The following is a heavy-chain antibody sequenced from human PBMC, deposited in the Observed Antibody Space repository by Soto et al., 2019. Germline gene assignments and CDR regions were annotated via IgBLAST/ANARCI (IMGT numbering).Heavy chain of an antibody. Sequence: QVQLVQSGAEVKKPGASVKVSCKASGYTFTGYYLHWVRQAPGQGLEWMGWINPNSGGTNYAQKFQGRVTMTRDTSISTAYMELSRLRSDDTAVYYCTRLEQLVSQPINYWGQGTLVTVSS. CDR3: TRLEQLVSQPINY. CDR1: GYTFTGYY. V-gene: IGHV1-2*02. CDR2: INPNSGGT. J-gene: IGHJ4*02. D-gene: IGHD6-6*01.